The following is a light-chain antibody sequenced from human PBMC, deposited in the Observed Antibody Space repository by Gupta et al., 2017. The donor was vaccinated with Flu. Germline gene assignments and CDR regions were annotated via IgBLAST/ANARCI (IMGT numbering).Light chain of an antibody. Sequence: EIVLTQSPATLSLSPGERATLSCRASQSVSSYLAWYQQKPGQAPRLLIYDASNRATGIPARFSGSGSETDFTLTSSSLEPEDFAVYYWQQRSNWPPFGGGTKVEIK. V-gene: IGKV3-11*01. CDR1: QSVSSY. CDR2: DAS. J-gene: IGKJ4*01. CDR3: QQRSNWPP.